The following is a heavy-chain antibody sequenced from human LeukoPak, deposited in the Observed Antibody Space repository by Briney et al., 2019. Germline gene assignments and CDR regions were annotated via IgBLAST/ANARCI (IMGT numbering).Heavy chain of an antibody. CDR3: ARAHYSSFDY. CDR2: VSSSGTKI. J-gene: IGHJ4*02. D-gene: IGHD6-13*01. CDR1: GFTFSSHA. Sequence: GGSLRLSCAASGFTFSSHAMNWVRQAPGKGLEWVSSVSSSGTKIFYADSVRGRFTVSRDNAGNSLSLQMDSLRVEDTAVYYCARAHYSSFDYWGQGTLVTVSS. V-gene: IGHV3-21*01.